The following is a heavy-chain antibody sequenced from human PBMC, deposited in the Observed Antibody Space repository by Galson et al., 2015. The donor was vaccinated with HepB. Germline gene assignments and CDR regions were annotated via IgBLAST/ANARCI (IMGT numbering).Heavy chain of an antibody. J-gene: IGHJ4*02. Sequence: SLRLSCAASGFTFSSYSMNWVRQAPGKGLEWVSAISGSGGSTYYADSVKGRFTISRDNSKNTLYLQMNSLRAEDTAVYYCAKDTTNYGDHFDYWGQGTLVTVSS. V-gene: IGHV3-23*01. CDR1: GFTFSSYS. D-gene: IGHD4-17*01. CDR2: ISGSGGST. CDR3: AKDTTNYGDHFDY.